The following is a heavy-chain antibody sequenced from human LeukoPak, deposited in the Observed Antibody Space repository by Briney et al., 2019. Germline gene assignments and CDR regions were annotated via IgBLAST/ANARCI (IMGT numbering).Heavy chain of an antibody. CDR2: INPNSGGT. J-gene: IGHJ4*02. V-gene: IGHV1-2*02. CDR3: ARGSAATSNYYFVY. D-gene: IGHD6-13*01. CDR1: GYTFTGYY. Sequence: ASVKVSCKASGYTFTGYYMHWVRQAPGQGLEWMGWINPNSGGTNYAQKFQGRVTMTRDTSISTAYMELSRLRSDDTAVYYCARGSAATSNYYFVYWGQGTLVTVSS.